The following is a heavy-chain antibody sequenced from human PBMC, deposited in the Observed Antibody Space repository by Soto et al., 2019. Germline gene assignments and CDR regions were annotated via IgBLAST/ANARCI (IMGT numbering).Heavy chain of an antibody. D-gene: IGHD2-2*01. V-gene: IGHV4-4*02. CDR3: ARVMPAYGMDV. CDR1: GDSISGTYW. J-gene: IGHJ6*02. Sequence: QVQLQESGPGLVKPSGTLSVTCTVSGDSISGTYWWSWDRQPPGKGLEWIGEISHSGSTTYNPSLTSQVIMSVDKSKNQFSLKVISVTAADTAVYYCARVMPAYGMDVWGQGTTVTVS. CDR2: ISHSGST.